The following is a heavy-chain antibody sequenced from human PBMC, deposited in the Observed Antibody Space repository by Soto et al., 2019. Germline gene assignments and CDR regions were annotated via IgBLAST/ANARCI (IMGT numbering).Heavy chain of an antibody. CDR3: ARDRRRGTAMVLAVGMDV. CDR1: GFTFSSYA. Sequence: QVQLVESGGGVVQPGRSLRLSCAASGFTFSSYAMHWVRQAPGKGLEWVAVISYDGSNKYYADSVKGRFTISRDNSKNTLYLQMNRRRAEHTAVYFCARDRRRGTAMVLAVGMDVWGHGATVTVSS. D-gene: IGHD5-18*01. J-gene: IGHJ6*02. CDR2: ISYDGSNK. V-gene: IGHV3-30-3*01.